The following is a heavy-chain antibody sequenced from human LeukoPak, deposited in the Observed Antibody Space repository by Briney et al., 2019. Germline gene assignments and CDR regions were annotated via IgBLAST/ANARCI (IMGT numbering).Heavy chain of an antibody. Sequence: GESLKISCAASGFTFSSYSMNWVRQAPGKGLEWVSSISSSSSYVYYADSVKGRFTISRDNAKNSLYLQMNSLRAEDTAVYYCARDFYGDYACDYWGQGTLVTVSS. CDR3: ARDFYGDYACDY. CDR2: ISSSSSYV. CDR1: GFTFSSYS. J-gene: IGHJ4*02. D-gene: IGHD4-17*01. V-gene: IGHV3-21*01.